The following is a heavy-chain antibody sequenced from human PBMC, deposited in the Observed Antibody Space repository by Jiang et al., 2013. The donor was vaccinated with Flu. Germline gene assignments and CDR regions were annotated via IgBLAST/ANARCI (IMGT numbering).Heavy chain of an antibody. CDR1: A. CDR3: ARAGKLGAVAGGWFDP. D-gene: IGHD6-19*01. Sequence: AWNWIRQSPSRGLEWLGRTYYRSKWYNDYAVSVKSRITINPDTSKNQFSLQLNSVTPEDTAVYYCARAGKLGAVAGGWFDPWGQGTLVTVSS. J-gene: IGHJ5*02. V-gene: IGHV6-1*01. CDR2: TYYRSKWYN.